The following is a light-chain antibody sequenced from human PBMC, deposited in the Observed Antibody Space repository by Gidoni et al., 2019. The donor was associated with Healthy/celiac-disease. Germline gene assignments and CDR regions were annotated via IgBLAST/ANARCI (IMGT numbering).Light chain of an antibody. CDR3: QQYNNWTSWT. CDR2: GAS. V-gene: IGKV3-15*01. Sequence: ILMTQSPATLSVSPAARATLSCRASQSVSSNLTWYQQKPGQAPRHLIYGASTRATGIPARFSGGRSGREYTLTISSMQSEDFAVYYCQQYNNWTSWTFGQGTKVEIK. CDR1: QSVSSN. J-gene: IGKJ1*01.